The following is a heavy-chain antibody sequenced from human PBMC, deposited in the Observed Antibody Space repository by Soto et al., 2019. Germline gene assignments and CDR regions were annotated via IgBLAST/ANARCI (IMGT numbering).Heavy chain of an antibody. V-gene: IGHV1-3*01. CDR2: INAGKGNT. CDR3: ARGADSSSWPY. J-gene: IGHJ4*02. Sequence: ASVKVTCKASGYTFTSCAIRWVRQAPGQRIEWMGWINAGKGNTKYSQKFQGRVTITRDTSASTAYMELSSLRSEDTAVYYCARGADSSSWPYWGQGTLVTVSS. D-gene: IGHD6-13*01. CDR1: GYTFTSCA.